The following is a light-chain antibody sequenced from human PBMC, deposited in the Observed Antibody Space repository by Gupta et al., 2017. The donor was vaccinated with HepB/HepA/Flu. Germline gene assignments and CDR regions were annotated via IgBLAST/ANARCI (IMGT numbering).Light chain of an antibody. Sequence: SSELTQPPSVSVSPGQPARITCSGDALPKQYAYWYQQKPGQAPVLVIYKDSERPSGIPERFSGSSSGTTVTLTISGVQAEDEADYYCQSADSSGTYPVVFGGGTKLTVL. CDR2: KDS. CDR3: QSADSSGTYPVV. J-gene: IGLJ2*01. V-gene: IGLV3-25*03. CDR1: ALPKQY.